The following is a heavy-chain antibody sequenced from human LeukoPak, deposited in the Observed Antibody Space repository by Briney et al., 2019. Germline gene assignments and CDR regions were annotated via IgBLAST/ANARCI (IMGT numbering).Heavy chain of an antibody. CDR1: GYTFTSYG. J-gene: IGHJ4*02. CDR2: MSAYNGNK. Sequence: GAGVKVSCKAAGYTFTSYGSSWVRQAPGQGLEWMGWMSAYNGNKNYAEKLHGSITMTTAKSTRTAYMELRSLKSDDTDVYYCARGVDTTFDYWGQGTLVTVSS. D-gene: IGHD5-12*01. V-gene: IGHV1-18*04. CDR3: ARGVDTTFDY.